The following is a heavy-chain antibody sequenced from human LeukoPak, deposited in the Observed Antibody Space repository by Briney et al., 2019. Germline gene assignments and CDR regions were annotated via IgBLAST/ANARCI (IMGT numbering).Heavy chain of an antibody. CDR2: ISSSSSYR. Sequence: GGSLRLSCAASGFTFSSYSMNWVRQALGKGLEGVSSISSSSSYRYYADSVKGRFTISRDNAKNSLYLQMNSLRAEDTAVYYCARDLSSSGTYYFDYWGQGTLVTVSS. V-gene: IGHV3-21*01. CDR1: GFTFSSYS. J-gene: IGHJ4*02. D-gene: IGHD6-13*01. CDR3: ARDLSSSGTYYFDY.